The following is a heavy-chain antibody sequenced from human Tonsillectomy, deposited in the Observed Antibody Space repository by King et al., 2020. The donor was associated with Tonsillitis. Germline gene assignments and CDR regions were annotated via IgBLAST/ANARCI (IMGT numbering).Heavy chain of an antibody. V-gene: IGHV1-2*02. CDR2: INPNSGGT. J-gene: IGHJ5*02. D-gene: IGHD3-3*01. Sequence: MQLVQSGAEVKMTGASVKVSCKASGYTFAGYYIHWVRQAPGQGLEWMGWINPNSGGTNYAQKFQGRVTMTRDTSISTANMELTRLTSDDTAVYYCARDATYYDLWSAFLGWFDPWGQGTLVTVSS. CDR3: ARDATYYDLWSAFLGWFDP. CDR1: GYTFAGYY.